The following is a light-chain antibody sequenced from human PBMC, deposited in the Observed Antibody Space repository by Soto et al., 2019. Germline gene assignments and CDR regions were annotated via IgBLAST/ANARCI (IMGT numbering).Light chain of an antibody. CDR1: QSVSSY. CDR2: DAS. Sequence: DIVLTQSPATLSLSPGEIATLSCRASQSVSSYLACYQQKPGQAPRLLIYDASNRAAGIPARFSGSGSGTVFTLTISSLDPEDFAVYYCQQRSNWPSFGPGTKVDIK. V-gene: IGKV3-11*01. J-gene: IGKJ3*01. CDR3: QQRSNWPS.